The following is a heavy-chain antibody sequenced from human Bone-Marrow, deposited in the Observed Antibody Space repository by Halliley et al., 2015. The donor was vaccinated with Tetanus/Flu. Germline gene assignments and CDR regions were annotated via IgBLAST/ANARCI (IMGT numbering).Heavy chain of an antibody. CDR3: AKDPAAARWFDS. J-gene: IGHJ5*01. D-gene: IGHD6-13*01. Sequence: WVAAISSSGGRKYYADSVRGRFSISRNNSNNSLFLQMDSLTVDDPAIYYCAKDPAAARWFDSWGQGALVTVTS. CDR2: ISSSGGRK. V-gene: IGHV3-23*01.